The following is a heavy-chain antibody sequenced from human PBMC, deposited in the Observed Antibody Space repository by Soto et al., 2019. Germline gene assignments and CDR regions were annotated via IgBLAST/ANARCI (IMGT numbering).Heavy chain of an antibody. V-gene: IGHV4-59*01. Sequence: PSETLSLTCTVSGGSISSYYWSWIRQPPGKGLEWIGYIYYSGSTNYNPSLKSRVTIPVDTSKNQFSLKLSSVTAADTAVYYCARGIAARDAFDIWGQGTMVTV. CDR1: GGSISSYY. D-gene: IGHD6-6*01. CDR2: IYYSGST. CDR3: ARGIAARDAFDI. J-gene: IGHJ3*02.